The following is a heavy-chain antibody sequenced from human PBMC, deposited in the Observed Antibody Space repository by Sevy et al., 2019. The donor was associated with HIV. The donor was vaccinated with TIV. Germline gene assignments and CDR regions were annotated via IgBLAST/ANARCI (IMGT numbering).Heavy chain of an antibody. V-gene: IGHV3-9*01. CDR2: IGWNSGSV. J-gene: IGHJ4*02. CDR3: AKDLLHYGSGSYPLDY. Sequence: GGSLRLSCAASGFRFEDYGMHWVRRAPGKGLEWVSGIGWNSGSVGYAVSVKGRFTISRDNAKNLLYLQMNSLTSEDTAVYYCAKDLLHYGSGSYPLDYWGQGTVVTVSS. CDR1: GFRFEDYG. D-gene: IGHD3-10*01.